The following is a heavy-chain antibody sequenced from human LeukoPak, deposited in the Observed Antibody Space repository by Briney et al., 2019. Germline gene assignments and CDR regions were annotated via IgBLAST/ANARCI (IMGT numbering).Heavy chain of an antibody. J-gene: IGHJ4*02. CDR2: ISWNSGSI. V-gene: IGHV3-9*01. CDR3: ARAQVSGNSNFGY. D-gene: IGHD4-4*01. Sequence: GGSLRLSCAASGFPFDDYAMHWVRQAPGKGLEWVSGISWNSGSIGYADSVKGRFTISRDNAKNSLYLQMNSLRAEDTAVYYCARAQVSGNSNFGYWGQGTLVTVSS. CDR1: GFPFDDYA.